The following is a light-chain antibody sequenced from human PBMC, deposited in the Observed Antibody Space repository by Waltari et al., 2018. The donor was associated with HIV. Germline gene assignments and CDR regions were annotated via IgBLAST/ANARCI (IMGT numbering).Light chain of an antibody. CDR2: GNT. CDR3: QSYDSSLSTYV. V-gene: IGLV1-40*01. CDR1: KSNIGAGST. J-gene: IGLJ1*01. Sequence: QSVLTQPPSVSGAPGRRVTIPCTGSKSNIGAGSTVHWYQQLPGTAPNLLIYGNTNRPAGVPDRFSGSKSGTSASLAITVLQAEDEADYYCQSYDSSLSTYVFGTGTKVTVL.